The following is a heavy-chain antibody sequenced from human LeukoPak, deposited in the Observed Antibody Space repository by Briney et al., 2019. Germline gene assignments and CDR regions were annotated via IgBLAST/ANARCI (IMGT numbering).Heavy chain of an antibody. CDR2: INHSGST. Sequence: SETLSLICAVYGGSFSGYYWRWLRQPPGKGVEWVGEINHSGSTNYNPSLKRRVTISVAPSKNQFSLKLGSVTAADSAVYYCARGRMGYCSSTSCYRWFDPWGQGTLVTVPS. V-gene: IGHV4-34*01. D-gene: IGHD2-2*01. CDR3: ARGRMGYCSSTSCYRWFDP. CDR1: GGSFSGYY. J-gene: IGHJ5*02.